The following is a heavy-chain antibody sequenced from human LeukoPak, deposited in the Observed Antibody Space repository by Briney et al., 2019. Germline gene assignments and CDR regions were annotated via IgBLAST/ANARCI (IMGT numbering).Heavy chain of an antibody. CDR3: ATKTSDFDY. CDR2: ISGSGDYT. CDR1: GFTFSSYD. J-gene: IGHJ4*02. Sequence: GGSLRLSCAASGFTFSSYDMIWVRQAPGKGLEWVSAISGSGDYTFYADSVKGRFTISRDKSKNTLYLQMNSQRAEDTAVYFCATKTSDFDYWGQGTLVTVSS. V-gene: IGHV3-23*01. D-gene: IGHD1-7*01.